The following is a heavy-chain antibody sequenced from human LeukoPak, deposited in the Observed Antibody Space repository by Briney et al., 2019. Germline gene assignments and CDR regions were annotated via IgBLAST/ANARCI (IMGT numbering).Heavy chain of an antibody. J-gene: IGHJ4*02. V-gene: IGHV4-39*07. CDR1: GGSISSSSYY. CDR3: ARDSGSYRFDY. CDR2: IYYSGST. Sequence: PSETLSLTCTVSGGSISSSSYYWGWIRQPPGKGLEWIGSIYYSGSTYYNPSLKSRVTISVDTSKNQFSLKLTPVTAADTGVYYCARDSGSYRFDYWGQGTLVTVSS. D-gene: IGHD1-26*01.